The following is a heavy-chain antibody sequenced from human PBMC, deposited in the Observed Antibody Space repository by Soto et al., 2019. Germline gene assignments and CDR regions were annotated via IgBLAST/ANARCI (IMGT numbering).Heavy chain of an antibody. D-gene: IGHD2-15*01. V-gene: IGHV1-58*01. Sequence: QMQLVQSGPEVKKPGTSVKVSCKASGFTFTSSAVQWVRQARGQRLEWIGWIVVGSGNTNYAQKFQGRVTITADESTSTAYMELSSLRSEDTAVYYCASKVVVVAATPTYYYGMDVWGQGTTVTVSS. CDR2: IVVGSGNT. J-gene: IGHJ6*02. CDR1: GFTFTSSA. CDR3: ASKVVVVAATPTYYYGMDV.